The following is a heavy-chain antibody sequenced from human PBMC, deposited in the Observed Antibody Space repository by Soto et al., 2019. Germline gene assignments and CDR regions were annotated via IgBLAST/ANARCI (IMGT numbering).Heavy chain of an antibody. CDR3: ARGLEYYFKPGVFDI. V-gene: IGHV3-48*03. J-gene: IGHJ3*02. CDR2: VGSSGNTK. D-gene: IGHD1-26*01. CDR1: GFTLSSSE. Sequence: EVQLVESGGGLEQPGGSLRLSCAASGFTLSSSEMNWVRQAPGKGLEWVSYVGSSGNTKYYAGSVKGRFTISRDNAKNSLYLQMNSLRAEDTAVYYCARGLEYYFKPGVFDIWGQGTMVTVSS.